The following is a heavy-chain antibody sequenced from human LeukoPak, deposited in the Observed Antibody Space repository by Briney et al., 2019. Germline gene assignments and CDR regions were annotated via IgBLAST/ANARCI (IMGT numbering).Heavy chain of an antibody. CDR2: ISNDGSNK. D-gene: IGHD3-3*01. J-gene: IGHJ4*02. V-gene: IGHV3-30-3*01. CDR3: AKDLRFLEWLPKEPFDY. CDR1: GFTFSSYP. Sequence: GGSLRLSCAASGFTFSSYPMHWVRQAPGKGLEWVAAISNDGSNKYYADSVKGRFTISRDNSKNRLYLQMNSLSAEDTAVYYCAKDLRFLEWLPKEPFDYWGQGTLVTVSS.